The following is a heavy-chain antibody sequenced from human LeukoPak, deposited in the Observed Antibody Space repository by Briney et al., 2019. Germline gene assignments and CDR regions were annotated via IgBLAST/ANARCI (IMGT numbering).Heavy chain of an antibody. Sequence: GGSLRLSCAAFRFTFSSYAMTWVRQAPGKGLEWVSTISGSGDNTYYADSVKGRFTISRDNSKNTLYLQVSSLRAEDTAIYYCARDQRKYCSKTSCYVYDIWGQGTVVTVSS. CDR1: RFTFSSYA. V-gene: IGHV3-23*01. CDR3: ARDQRKYCSKTSCYVYDI. CDR2: ISGSGDNT. D-gene: IGHD2-2*01. J-gene: IGHJ3*02.